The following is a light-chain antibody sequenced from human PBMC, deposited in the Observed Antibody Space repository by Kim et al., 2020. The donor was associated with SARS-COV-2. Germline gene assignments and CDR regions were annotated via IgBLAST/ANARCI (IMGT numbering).Light chain of an antibody. CDR1: YIGVRN. CDR3: QVWDSGTAL. CDR2: RDN. V-gene: IGLV3-9*01. Sequence: SYELTQPLSVSVALGQTATITCGRQYIGVRNVHWYQQKPGQAPVMVLYRDNNRPSGIPERFSGSTAGNTATLTVSGAQVGDEADYYCQVWDSGTALFGGGTQLTVL. J-gene: IGLJ3*02.